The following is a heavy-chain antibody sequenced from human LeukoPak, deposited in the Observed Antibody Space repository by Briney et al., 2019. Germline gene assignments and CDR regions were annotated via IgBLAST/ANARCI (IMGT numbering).Heavy chain of an antibody. CDR1: GYILTSYG. CDR3: AKAYGSNGYYQLPIDF. CDR2: VSTYNGNT. D-gene: IGHD3-22*01. V-gene: IGHV1-18*04. Sequence: GASVTVSCKASGYILTSYGITWVRQAPGQGLEGRGWVSTYNGNTNYAETIQDRVIMTTDISTSTVYMELRSLRFDDTAVYYCAKAYGSNGYYQLPIDFWGQGTLVTVSS. J-gene: IGHJ4*02.